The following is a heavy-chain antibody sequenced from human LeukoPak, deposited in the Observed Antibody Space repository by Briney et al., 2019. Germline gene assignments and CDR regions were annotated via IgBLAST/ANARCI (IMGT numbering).Heavy chain of an antibody. CDR1: GFTFSSYA. CDR3: AKGEDAFDY. J-gene: IGHJ4*02. CDR2: ISGTGGNT. V-gene: IGHV3-23*01. Sequence: GGSLRLSCAASGFTFSSYAMSWVRQAPGKGLEWVSTISGTGGNTYYAGSVKGRFTISRDNSKNTLYLQVNSLRAGDTAVYYCAKGEDAFDYWGQGTLVTVSS.